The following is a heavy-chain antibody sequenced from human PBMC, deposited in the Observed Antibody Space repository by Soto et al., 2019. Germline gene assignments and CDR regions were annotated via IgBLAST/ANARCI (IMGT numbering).Heavy chain of an antibody. J-gene: IGHJ4*02. CDR3: SREGNCCSSLRYAGY. D-gene: IGHD2-2*01. CDR2: ISAYNGNP. V-gene: IGHV1-18*01. CDR1: GYTFTSYG. Sequence: ASVTVSCKASGYTFTSYGIRWVRQAPGQGLEWMGWISAYNGNPNYAQKLQGRVTMTTDTSTSTAYMELRRLSSVDAAVYYWSREGNCCSSLRYAGYWGQGTLVTVSS.